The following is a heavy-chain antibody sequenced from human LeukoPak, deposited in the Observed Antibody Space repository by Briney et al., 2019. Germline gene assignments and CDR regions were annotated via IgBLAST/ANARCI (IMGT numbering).Heavy chain of an antibody. V-gene: IGHV3-66*01. J-gene: IGHJ4*02. Sequence: PGGSLRLSCAASEFSVSDKYMNWVRQAPGKGLEWVSVIYSAGSTYYADSVKGRFTISRDNSENTLYLQMNSLRVEDTAVYYCARRTGSAIDYWGQGTLVTVSS. D-gene: IGHD1-26*01. CDR3: ARRTGSAIDY. CDR1: EFSVSDKY. CDR2: IYSAGST.